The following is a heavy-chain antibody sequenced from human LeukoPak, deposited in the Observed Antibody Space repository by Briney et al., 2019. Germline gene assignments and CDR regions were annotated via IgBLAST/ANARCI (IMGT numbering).Heavy chain of an antibody. Sequence: SETLSLTCAVYGGSFSGYYWSWIRQPPGKGLEWIGEINHSGSTNYNPSLKSRVTISVDTSKNQFSLKLSSVTAADTAVYYRARDVGSSRWWNWFDPWGQGTLVTVSS. J-gene: IGHJ5*02. CDR2: INHSGST. V-gene: IGHV4-34*01. D-gene: IGHD6-13*01. CDR1: GGSFSGYY. CDR3: ARDVGSSRWWNWFDP.